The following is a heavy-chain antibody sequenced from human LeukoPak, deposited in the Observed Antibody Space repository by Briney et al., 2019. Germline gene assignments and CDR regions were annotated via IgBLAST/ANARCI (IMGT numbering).Heavy chain of an antibody. Sequence: PSETLSLTCTVSGGSISSYYWSWIRQPPGKGLEWIGYIYYSGSTNYNPSLKSRVTISVDTSKNQFSLKLSPVTAADTAVYYCARDVGSSSRDWFDPWGQGTLVTVSS. V-gene: IGHV4-59*01. CDR3: ARDVGSSSRDWFDP. CDR2: IYYSGST. J-gene: IGHJ5*02. D-gene: IGHD6-13*01. CDR1: GGSISSYY.